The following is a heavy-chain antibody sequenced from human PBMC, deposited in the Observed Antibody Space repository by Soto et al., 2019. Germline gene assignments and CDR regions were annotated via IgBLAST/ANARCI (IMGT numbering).Heavy chain of an antibody. J-gene: IGHJ6*02. Sequence: RASVKVSCKASGYTFTSYGISWVRQAPGQGLEWMGWISAYNGNTNYAQKLQGRVTMTTDTSTSTAYMELRSLRSDDTAVYYCARVLGYYDFWSGYYRVPYYYYGMDVWGQGTTVTVSS. D-gene: IGHD3-3*01. CDR1: GYTFTSYG. CDR3: ARVLGYYDFWSGYYRVPYYYYGMDV. CDR2: ISAYNGNT. V-gene: IGHV1-18*04.